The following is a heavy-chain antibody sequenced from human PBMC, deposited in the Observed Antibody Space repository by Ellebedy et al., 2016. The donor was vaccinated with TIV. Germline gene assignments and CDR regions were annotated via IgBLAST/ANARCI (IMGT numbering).Heavy chain of an antibody. CDR3: ANVYSSTWADS. D-gene: IGHD6-13*01. CDR1: GFTFSSYA. V-gene: IGHV3-23*01. Sequence: PGGSLRLSCAVSGFTFSSYAMSWVRQAPGKGLEWVSAISRSGGSTYYAGSVKGRFTISRDNSKDTLYLQMNSLRAEDTAVYYCANVYSSTWADSWGQGTLVTVSS. CDR2: ISRSGGST. J-gene: IGHJ4*02.